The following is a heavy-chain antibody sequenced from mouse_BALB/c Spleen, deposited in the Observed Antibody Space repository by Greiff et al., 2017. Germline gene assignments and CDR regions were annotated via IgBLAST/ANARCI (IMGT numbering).Heavy chain of an antibody. V-gene: IGHV1-80*01. CDR2: IYPGDGDT. CDR1: GYAFSSYW. D-gene: IGHD2-13*01. Sequence: QVQLQQSGAELVRPGSSVKISCKASGYAFSSYWMNWVKQRPGQGLEWIGQIYPGDGDTNYNGKFKGKATLTADKSSSTAYMQLSSLTSEDSAVYVCAGWGGDYEGVYAMDYWGQGTSVTVSS. J-gene: IGHJ4*01. CDR3: AGWGGDYEGVYAMDY.